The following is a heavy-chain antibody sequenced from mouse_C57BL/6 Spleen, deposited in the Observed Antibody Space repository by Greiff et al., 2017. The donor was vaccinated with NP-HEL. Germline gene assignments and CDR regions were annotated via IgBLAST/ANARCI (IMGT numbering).Heavy chain of an antibody. D-gene: IGHD2-5*01. CDR2: ISDGGSYT. V-gene: IGHV5-4*01. CDR1: GFTFSSYA. CDR3: ARESNYGGGAMDY. Sequence: EVHLVESGGGLVKPGGSLKLSCAASGFTFSSYAMSWVRQTPEKRLEWVATISDGGSYTYYPDNVKGRFTISRDNAKNNLYLQMSHLKSEDTAMYYCARESNYGGGAMDYWGQGTSVTVSS. J-gene: IGHJ4*01.